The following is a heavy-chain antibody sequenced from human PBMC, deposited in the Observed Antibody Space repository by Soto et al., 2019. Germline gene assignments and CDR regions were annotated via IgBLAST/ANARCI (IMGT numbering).Heavy chain of an antibody. CDR2: IAVGSGYT. CDR3: AADATAWQQMVPSDY. V-gene: IGHV1-58*01. D-gene: IGHD2-8*01. Sequence: SVKVSCKASGSTFTSSAFQWVRQARGQRLEWIGWIAVGSGYTNYAQRFQDRVTLTRDMSTATTYMELSRLTSEDTAIYYCAADATAWQQMVPSDYWGQGTLVTVSS. J-gene: IGHJ4*02. CDR1: GSTFTSSA.